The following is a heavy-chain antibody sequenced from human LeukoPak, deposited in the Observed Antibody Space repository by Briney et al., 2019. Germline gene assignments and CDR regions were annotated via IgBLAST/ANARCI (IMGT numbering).Heavy chain of an antibody. V-gene: IGHV4-34*01. Sequence: PSETLSLTCAVYGGSFSGYYWSWIRQPPGKGLEWIWEINHSGSTNYNPSLKSRVTISVDTSKNQFSLKLSSVTAADTAVYYCARRGEDYYDSSGYYGFDYWGQGTLVTVSS. J-gene: IGHJ4*02. CDR3: ARRGEDYYDSSGYYGFDY. D-gene: IGHD3-22*01. CDR2: INHSGST. CDR1: GGSFSGYY.